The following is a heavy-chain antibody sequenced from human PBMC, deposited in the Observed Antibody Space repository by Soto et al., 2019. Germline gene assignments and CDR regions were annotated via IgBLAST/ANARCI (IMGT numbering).Heavy chain of an antibody. J-gene: IGHJ6*02. Sequence: ASVTVSCKASVYTFTSYGISWVRQDHGQGLEWMGWISAYNGNTNYAQKLQGRVTMTTDTSTSTAYMELRSLRSDDTAVYYCATGDIVVVPAAKDYYYYGMDVWGQGTTVTVSS. CDR1: VYTFTSYG. D-gene: IGHD2-2*01. CDR2: ISAYNGNT. V-gene: IGHV1-18*01. CDR3: ATGDIVVVPAAKDYYYYGMDV.